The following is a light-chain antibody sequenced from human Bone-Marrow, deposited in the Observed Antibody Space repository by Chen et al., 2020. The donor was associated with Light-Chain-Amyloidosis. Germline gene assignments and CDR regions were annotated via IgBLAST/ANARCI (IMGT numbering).Light chain of an antibody. CDR3: QQYGTSPLT. Sequence: EIVLTQSPGTLSLSPGEGANLSCRASQTLNSNYLTGYQQKFGQAPRLLIYGSSSRATGIPDRFTGSGSGTDFTLTINRLEPEDFAMYYCQQYGTSPLTFGGGTKVEIK. J-gene: IGKJ4*01. V-gene: IGKV3-20*01. CDR1: QTLNSNY. CDR2: GSS.